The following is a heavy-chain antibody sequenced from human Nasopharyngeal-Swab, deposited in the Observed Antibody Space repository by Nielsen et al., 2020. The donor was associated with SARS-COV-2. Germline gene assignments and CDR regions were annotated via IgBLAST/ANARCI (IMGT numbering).Heavy chain of an antibody. J-gene: IGHJ4*02. CDR1: GFIFSASA. CDR2: IGDKDHNYAT. Sequence: GGSLRLSCAASGFIFSASAMHWVRQAPGKGLEWLGRIGDKDHNYATVYAASLKGRFTISRDDSVNTAYLQMDSLNTEDTALYYCTTDYYFDYWGQGTLVTVSS. CDR3: TTDYYFDY. V-gene: IGHV3-73*01.